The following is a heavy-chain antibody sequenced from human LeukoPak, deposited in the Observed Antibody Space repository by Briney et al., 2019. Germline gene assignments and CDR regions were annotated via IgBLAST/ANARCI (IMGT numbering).Heavy chain of an antibody. V-gene: IGHV4-34*01. CDR3: ARAAAIRYFDLINWFDP. CDR2: INHSGST. CDR1: GGSFSGYY. D-gene: IGHD3-9*01. J-gene: IGHJ5*02. Sequence: EASETLSLTCAVYGGSFSGYYWSWIRQPPGKGLEWIGEINHSGSTNYNPSLKSRVTISVDTSKNQFSLKLSSVTAADTAVYYCARAAAIRYFDLINWFDPWGQGTLVTVSS.